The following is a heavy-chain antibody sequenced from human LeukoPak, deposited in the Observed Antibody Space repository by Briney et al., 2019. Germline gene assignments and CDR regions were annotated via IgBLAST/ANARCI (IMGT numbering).Heavy chain of an antibody. J-gene: IGHJ4*02. CDR1: GFTLRGYG. CDR2: IRYYGSDK. D-gene: IGHD1-1*01. CDR3: AKDTPTTGYHLDS. Sequence: GGSLRLSCAASGFTLRGYGMHWVRKAPGQGLEWVAFIRYYGSDKSYADSVKGRFTISRDNSENTLYLQINSLRVEDTAVYYCAKDTPTTGYHLDSWGQGTLVTVSS. V-gene: IGHV3-30*02.